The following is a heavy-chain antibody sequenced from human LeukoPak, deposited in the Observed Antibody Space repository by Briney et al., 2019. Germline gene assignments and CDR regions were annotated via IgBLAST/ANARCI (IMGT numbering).Heavy chain of an antibody. Sequence: GESLKISCQGSGYRFTSYWIGWVRQMPGKGLEWMGIIYPGDSDTRYGPSFQGQVTISADKSISTAYLQWSSLKASDTAMYYCARLYSWNYYYFDYWGQGTLVTVSS. V-gene: IGHV5-51*01. J-gene: IGHJ4*02. CDR3: ARLYSWNYYYFDY. D-gene: IGHD1-26*01. CDR1: GYRFTSYW. CDR2: IYPGDSDT.